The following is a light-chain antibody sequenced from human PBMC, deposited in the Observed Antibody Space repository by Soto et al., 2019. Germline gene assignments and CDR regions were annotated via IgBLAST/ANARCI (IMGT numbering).Light chain of an antibody. CDR2: DAS. Sequence: DIQMTQSPSTLSAYVGDRVTITCRASQSISIWLTWYQQKPGKAPKLLIYDASSLESGVPSRFSGSGSGTEFTLTISSLQPDDFAAYYCQQYHDYPWTFGQGTKVEIK. CDR1: QSISIW. J-gene: IGKJ1*01. CDR3: QQYHDYPWT. V-gene: IGKV1-5*01.